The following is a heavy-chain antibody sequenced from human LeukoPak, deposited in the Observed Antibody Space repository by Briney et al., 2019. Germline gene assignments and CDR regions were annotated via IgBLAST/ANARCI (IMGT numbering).Heavy chain of an antibody. CDR1: GFTFDDYA. J-gene: IGHJ4*02. D-gene: IGHD3-10*01. V-gene: IGHV3-9*01. CDR2: ISWNSGSI. CDR3: AKDEGRVLWFGELTH. Sequence: GRSLRLSCAASGFTFDDYAVHWVRQGPGKGLEWVSGISWNSGSIGYADSVKGRFTISRDNAKNSLYLQMNSLRAEDTALYYCAKDEGRVLWFGELTHWGQGTLVTVSS.